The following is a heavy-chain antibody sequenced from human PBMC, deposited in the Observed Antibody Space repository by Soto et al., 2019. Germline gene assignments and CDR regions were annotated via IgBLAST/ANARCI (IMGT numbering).Heavy chain of an antibody. J-gene: IGHJ6*02. V-gene: IGHV4-34*01. CDR2: INHSGST. CDR3: AKPRDDRALLKGYYYYGMEV. CDR1: GGSINTFY. Sequence: ERLPLTCTVSGGSINTFYWCGVRQPAGKGLEWIGEINHSGSTNYNPSLNSRVTLSVDTSKNPFSLTLTSVTEEETAVYYCAKPRDDRALLKGYYYYGMEVWGQ. D-gene: IGHD3-16*01.